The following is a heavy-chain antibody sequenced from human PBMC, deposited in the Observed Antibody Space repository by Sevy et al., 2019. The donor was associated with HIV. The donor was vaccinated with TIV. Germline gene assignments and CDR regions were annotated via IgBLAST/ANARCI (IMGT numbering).Heavy chain of an antibody. D-gene: IGHD2-8*01. CDR3: SIDPRMYGDYLLAYFDS. CDR2: IGYDGSNK. V-gene: IGHV3-33*01. J-gene: IGHJ4*02. CDR1: GFTPSTYG. Sequence: GGSLRLSCAASGFTPSTYGMHWVRQAPGKGLEWVAVIGYDGSNKYYADSVKGRFTISRDNSKNTLFLQMDSLRAEDTAVYYCSIDPRMYGDYLLAYFDSWGQGTLVTVSS.